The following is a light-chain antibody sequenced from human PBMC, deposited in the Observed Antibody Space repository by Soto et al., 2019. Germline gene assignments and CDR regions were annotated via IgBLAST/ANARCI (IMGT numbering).Light chain of an antibody. V-gene: IGLV1-40*01. CDR1: SSNIGAGYD. J-gene: IGLJ3*02. CDR3: QSYDSSLSGWV. CDR2: GNS. Sequence: QSVLTQPPSVSGAPGQRVTISCTGSSSNIGAGYDVHWYQQLPGTAPKLLISGNSNRPSGVPDRFSGSKSGTSASLAITGLQADAEADYYCQSYDSSLSGWVFGGGTKLTVL.